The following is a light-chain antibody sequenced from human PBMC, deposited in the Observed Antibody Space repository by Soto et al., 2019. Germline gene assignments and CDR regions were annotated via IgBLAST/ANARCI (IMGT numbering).Light chain of an antibody. Sequence: YELIQPPSVSVAPGQTARITCGGNNIGSKGVHWYQQKPGQAPVLVVYDGSDRPSGIPERFSGSNSGNTATLTISRVEAGDEADYYCQVWDSSSYHVVFGGGTQLTVL. V-gene: IGLV3-21*02. CDR1: NIGSKG. CDR3: QVWDSSSYHVV. CDR2: DGS. J-gene: IGLJ2*01.